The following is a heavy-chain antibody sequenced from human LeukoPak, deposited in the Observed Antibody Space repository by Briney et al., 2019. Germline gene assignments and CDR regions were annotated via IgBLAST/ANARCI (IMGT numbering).Heavy chain of an antibody. Sequence: PSETLSLTCTVSGGSISSYYWSWIRQPPGKGLEWIGYIYYGGSTNYNPSLKSRVTISVDTSKNQFSLRLSSVTAADTAVYYCARRPNKSYFDYWGQGTLVTVSS. V-gene: IGHV4-59*01. CDR1: GGSISSYY. CDR2: IYYGGST. J-gene: IGHJ4*02. CDR3: ARRPNKSYFDY.